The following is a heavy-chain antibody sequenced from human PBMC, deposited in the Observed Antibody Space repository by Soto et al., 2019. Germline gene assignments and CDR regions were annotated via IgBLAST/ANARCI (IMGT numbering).Heavy chain of an antibody. V-gene: IGHV2-70*11. CDR3: ARLNVDTAMVWD. Sequence: SGPTLVNPTQTLTLTCTFSGFSLSTSGMCVSWIRQPPGKALEWLARIDWDDDKYYSTSLKTRLTISKDTSKNQVVLTMTNMDPVDTATYYCARLNVDTAMVWDWGQGTLVTVSS. D-gene: IGHD5-18*01. CDR1: GFSLSTSGMC. CDR2: IDWDDDK. J-gene: IGHJ4*02.